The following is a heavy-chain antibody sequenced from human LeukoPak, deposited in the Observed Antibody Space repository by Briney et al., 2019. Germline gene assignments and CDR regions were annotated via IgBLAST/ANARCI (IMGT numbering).Heavy chain of an antibody. J-gene: IGHJ6*02. CDR3: ARDLYSYGSGSYGV. D-gene: IGHD3-10*01. CDR2: IKQDGSEK. V-gene: IGHV3-7*03. CDR1: RFTFSSYW. Sequence: SGGSLRLSCAASRFTFSSYWMSWVRQAPGKGLEWVANIKQDGSEKYYVDSVKGRFTISRDNAKDSLYLQMNSLRGEDTAVYYCARDLYSYGSGSYGVWGQGTTVTVSS.